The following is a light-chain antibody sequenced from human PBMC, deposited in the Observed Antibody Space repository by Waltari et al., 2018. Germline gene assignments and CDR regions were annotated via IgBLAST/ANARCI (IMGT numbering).Light chain of an antibody. J-gene: IGLJ2*01. V-gene: IGLV1-44*01. CDR1: NSNIGSNT. CDR2: SNN. Sequence: QSVLAQPPSASGTPGQRITISCSGSNSNIGSNTVNWYQQFPGTAPRLLIYSNNQRPSRVPDRFSASKSGSSAALAIYGLHSEDEADYYCSTWDDRLTGVVFGGGTKVTVL. CDR3: STWDDRLTGVV.